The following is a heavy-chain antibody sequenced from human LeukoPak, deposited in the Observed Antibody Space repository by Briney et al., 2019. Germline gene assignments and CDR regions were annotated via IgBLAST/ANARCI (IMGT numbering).Heavy chain of an antibody. CDR3: ARDHPYCGGDCYPYGMDV. Sequence: PSETLSLTCTVSGGSISSSSYYWGWIRQPPGKGLEWIGSIYYSGSTYYNPSLKSRVTISVDTSKNQFSLKLSSVTAADTAVYYCARDHPYCGGDCYPYGMDVWGQGTTVTVSS. D-gene: IGHD2-21*02. CDR1: GGSISSSSYY. V-gene: IGHV4-39*07. CDR2: IYYSGST. J-gene: IGHJ6*02.